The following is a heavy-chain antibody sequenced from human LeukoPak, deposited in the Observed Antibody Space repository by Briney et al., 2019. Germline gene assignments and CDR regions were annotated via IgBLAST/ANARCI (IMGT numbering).Heavy chain of an antibody. CDR1: GFTFSGYA. Sequence: GGSLRLSCAASGFTFSGYAMHWVRQPPGKGLQWVTLISSDGTEKYFADSVMGRFTISRDNSKNTLFLQMNSLRAEDTAVYYCARNPQVWGSDDAFDIWGQGTMVTVSS. V-gene: IGHV3-30*04. CDR3: ARNPQVWGSDDAFDI. CDR2: ISSDGTEK. J-gene: IGHJ3*02. D-gene: IGHD7-27*01.